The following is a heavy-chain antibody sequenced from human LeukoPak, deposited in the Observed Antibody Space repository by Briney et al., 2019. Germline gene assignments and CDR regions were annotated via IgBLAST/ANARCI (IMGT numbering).Heavy chain of an antibody. J-gene: IGHJ5*01. D-gene: IGHD5-18*01. V-gene: IGHV1-18*01. CDR2: ISAYNGNT. CDR3: AQVRVQGYSYGTADS. Sequence: ASVKVSCKASGYTFTSYGISWVRQAPGQGLEGMGWISAYNGNTNYAQELQGRVTMTTDTSTSTAYMELRSLRSDDTAVYCCAQVRVQGYSYGTADSSGQGTLVTASS. CDR1: GYTFTSYG.